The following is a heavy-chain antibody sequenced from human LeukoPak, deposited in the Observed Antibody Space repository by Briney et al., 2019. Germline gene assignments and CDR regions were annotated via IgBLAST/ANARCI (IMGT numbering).Heavy chain of an antibody. Sequence: SETLSLTCTVSGGSISSYYWSWIRQPAGKGLEWIGRIYTSGSTNYNPSLKSRVTMSVDTSKNQFSLKLSSVTAADTAVYYCARGPYAMVRGVITSYYFDYWGQGTLVTVSS. J-gene: IGHJ4*02. CDR1: GGSISSYY. V-gene: IGHV4-4*07. CDR2: IYTSGST. CDR3: ARGPYAMVRGVITSYYFDY. D-gene: IGHD3-10*01.